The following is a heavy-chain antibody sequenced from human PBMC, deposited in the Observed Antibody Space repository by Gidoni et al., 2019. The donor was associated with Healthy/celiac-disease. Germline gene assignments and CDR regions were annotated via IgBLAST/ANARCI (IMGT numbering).Heavy chain of an antibody. CDR1: GGSISSYY. D-gene: IGHD5-12*01. CDR3: ARDVPYSGYEGIVY. V-gene: IGHV4-4*07. J-gene: IGHJ4*02. CDR2: IYTSGST. Sequence: QVQLQESGPGLVKPSETLSLTCTVSGGSISSYYRSWIRQPAGKGLAWIGRIYTSGSTNYTPSLKSRVTMSVDTSKNQFSLKLSSVTAADTAVYYCARDVPYSGYEGIVYWGQGTLVTVSS.